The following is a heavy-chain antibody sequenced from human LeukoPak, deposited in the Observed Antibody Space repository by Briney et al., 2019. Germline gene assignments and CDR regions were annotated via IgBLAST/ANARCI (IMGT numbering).Heavy chain of an antibody. CDR2: TSSDGTIK. CDR1: GFRFISYD. CDR3: ARDLRSGAPDYFDS. V-gene: IGHV3-30*04. Sequence: GGSLRLSCAASGFRFISYDLHWVRQAPGKGLEWVAVTSSDGTIKIYTDSVKGRFTISRDNSRNTLFLEMNSLRVDDTAVYFCARDLRSGAPDYFDSWGQGTLVTVSS. J-gene: IGHJ4*02. D-gene: IGHD1-14*01.